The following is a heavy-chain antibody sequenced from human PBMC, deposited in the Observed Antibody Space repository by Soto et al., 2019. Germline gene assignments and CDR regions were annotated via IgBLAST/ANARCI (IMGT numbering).Heavy chain of an antibody. CDR2: IYTDGGT. Sequence: SETLSLTCTVSGDSINSGAYYFTCIRQHPGKGLEWIGCIYTDGGTDYSPSLKNRVTISMDTSKNHFSLRLTSVTAADTATYFCARGLTEWSNDYWGHGTLVTVSS. D-gene: IGHD3-3*01. CDR3: ARGLTEWSNDY. J-gene: IGHJ4*01. CDR1: GDSINSGAYY. V-gene: IGHV4-31*03.